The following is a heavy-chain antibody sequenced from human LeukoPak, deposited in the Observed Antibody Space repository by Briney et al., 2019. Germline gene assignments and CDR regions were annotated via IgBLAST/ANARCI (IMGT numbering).Heavy chain of an antibody. V-gene: IGHV3-30*04. CDR3: ARMALDNSGIYYTHYFDY. Sequence: GGSLRLSCAASGFIFNSYGFHWVRQAPGKGLEWAAVISYDGSNKYYGDSVKGRFTVSRDNSKNTLYLQMNSLRAEDTALYYCARMALDNSGIYYTHYFDYWGQGNLVTVSS. D-gene: IGHD3-10*01. CDR2: ISYDGSNK. J-gene: IGHJ4*02. CDR1: GFIFNSYG.